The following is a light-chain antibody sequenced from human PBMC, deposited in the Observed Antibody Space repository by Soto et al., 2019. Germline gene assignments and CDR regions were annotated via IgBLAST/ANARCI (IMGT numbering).Light chain of an antibody. CDR1: QSISIY. CDR2: AAS. J-gene: IGKJ1*01. CDR3: QQRET. Sequence: DIQMSQSPASLSASVEDRVTITCRSSQSISIYVNGYQPKTGKASMPMTAAASRLQSGVASRCSGSGSGTDFSLTISSLQPEAVATYYCQQRETFGQGTKADI. V-gene: IGKV1-39*01.